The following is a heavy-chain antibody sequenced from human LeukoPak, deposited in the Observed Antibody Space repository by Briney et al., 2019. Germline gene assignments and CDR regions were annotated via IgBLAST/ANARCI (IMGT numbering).Heavy chain of an antibody. J-gene: IGHJ4*02. V-gene: IGHV3-7*05. CDR1: GFTFSNCG. CDR2: IKQDGSEK. D-gene: IGHD5-18*01. Sequence: PGGSLRLSCAVSGFTFSNCGMSWVRQAPGKGLEWVANIKQDGSEKYYVDSVKGRFTISRDNAKSSLYLQMNSLRAEDTAVYYCASGYLYRGFWGQGTLVTVSS. CDR3: ASGYLYRGF.